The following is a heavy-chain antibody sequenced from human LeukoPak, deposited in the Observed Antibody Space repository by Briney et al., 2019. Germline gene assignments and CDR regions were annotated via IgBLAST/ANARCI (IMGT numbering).Heavy chain of an antibody. CDR2: ISGSGGST. D-gene: IGHD2-15*01. CDR1: GFTFSSYG. V-gene: IGHV3-23*01. J-gene: IGHJ4*02. Sequence: GGTLRLSCAASGFTFSSYGMSWVRQAPGKGLEWVSAISGSGGSTYYADSVKGRFTISRDNSKNTLYLQMNSLRAEDTAVYYCAKEFPYCSGGSCYPPGFFDYWGQGTLVTVSS. CDR3: AKEFPYCSGGSCYPPGFFDY.